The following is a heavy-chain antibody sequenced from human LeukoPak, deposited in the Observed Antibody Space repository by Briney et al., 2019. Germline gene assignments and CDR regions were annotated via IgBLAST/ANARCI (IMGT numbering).Heavy chain of an antibody. Sequence: PGRSLRLSCAASGFTFGSYSMNWVRQAPGKGLEWISYISNTNSTIYYADSVKARFTISRDNAKNSLFLQMNSLRAEDTAVYYCATNYYYDSSGSDWYFDLWGRGTLVTVSS. CDR1: GFTFGSYS. D-gene: IGHD3-22*01. J-gene: IGHJ2*01. CDR3: ATNYYYDSSGSDWYFDL. V-gene: IGHV3-48*04. CDR2: ISNTNSTI.